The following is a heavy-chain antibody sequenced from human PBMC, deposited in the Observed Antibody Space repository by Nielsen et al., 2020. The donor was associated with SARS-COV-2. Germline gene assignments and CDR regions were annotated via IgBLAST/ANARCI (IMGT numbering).Heavy chain of an antibody. CDR3: ARDRIAVADSFYHGMDA. J-gene: IGHJ6*02. Sequence: GESLKISCAASGFTFSSYDMHWVRQATGKGLEWVSAIGTAGDTYYPGSVKGRFTISRENAKNSLYLQMNSLRAGDTAVYYCARDRIAVADSFYHGMDAWGQGTTVTVSS. CDR1: GFTFSSYD. D-gene: IGHD6-19*01. CDR2: IGTAGDT. V-gene: IGHV3-13*04.